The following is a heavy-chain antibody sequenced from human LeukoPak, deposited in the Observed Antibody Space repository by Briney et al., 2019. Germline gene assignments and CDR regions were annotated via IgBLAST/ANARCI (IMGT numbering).Heavy chain of an antibody. J-gene: IGHJ4*02. Sequence: GSLRLSCAASGFTFSSYGMHWVRQAPGKGLEWVAVIWYDGSNNYYADSVKGRFTISRDNSKNTLYLQMNRLRAEDTGVYYCATYYGSGSYYTDYWGQGTLVTVYS. V-gene: IGHV3-33*01. D-gene: IGHD3-10*01. CDR1: GFTFSSYG. CDR3: ATYYGSGSYYTDY. CDR2: IWYDGSNN.